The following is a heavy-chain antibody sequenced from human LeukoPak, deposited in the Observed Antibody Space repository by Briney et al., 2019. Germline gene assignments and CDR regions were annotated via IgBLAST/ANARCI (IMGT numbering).Heavy chain of an antibody. CDR2: TYSSGST. CDR1: GASINSYY. J-gene: IGHJ5*02. CDR3: AKGWELGS. V-gene: IGHV4-59*01. D-gene: IGHD1-26*01. Sequence: KPSETLSLTCSVSGASINSYYWNWIRQPPGKGLEWIGNTYSSGSTNYNPSLKSRVTISLDTSKNQFSLKMSSVTAADTAVYYCAKGWELGSWGQGTLVTVSS.